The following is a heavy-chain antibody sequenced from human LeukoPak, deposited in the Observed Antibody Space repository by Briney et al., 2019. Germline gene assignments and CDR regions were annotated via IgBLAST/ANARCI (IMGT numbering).Heavy chain of an antibody. CDR1: GYTFTSYD. V-gene: IGHV1-8*01. CDR3: ARMAYRYCSGGSCYNGFDY. Sequence: GASVKVSCKASGYTFTSYDINWVRQATGQGLEWMGWMNPNSGNTGYAQKFQGRVTMTRNTSISTAYMELSSLRSEDTAVYYCARMAYRYCSGGSCYNGFDYWGQGTLVTVSS. CDR2: MNPNSGNT. J-gene: IGHJ4*02. D-gene: IGHD2-15*01.